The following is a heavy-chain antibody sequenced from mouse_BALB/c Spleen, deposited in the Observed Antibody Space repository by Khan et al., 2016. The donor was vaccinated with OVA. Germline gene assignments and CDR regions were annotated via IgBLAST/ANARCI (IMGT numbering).Heavy chain of an antibody. V-gene: IGHV1-7*01. CDR1: GYTFTSYW. D-gene: IGHD1-3*01. Sequence: QVQLQQSGAELAKPGASVKMSCKASGYTFTSYWMHWVKQRPEQGLEWIGYINPSTGYTEYNQKFKDKAKLTTDKSSSTAYMQLSSLTSEDSAVYYCAGSILFYYSMDYWGQGTSVTVSS. J-gene: IGHJ4*01. CDR3: AGSILFYYSMDY. CDR2: INPSTGYT.